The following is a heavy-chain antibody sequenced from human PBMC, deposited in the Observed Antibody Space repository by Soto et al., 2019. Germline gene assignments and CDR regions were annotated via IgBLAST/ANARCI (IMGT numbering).Heavy chain of an antibody. CDR1: GGSISNYF. CDR2: LFSSGRS. V-gene: IGHV4-59*12. Sequence: SETLSLTCSVSGGSISNYFGTWVRQPPGKGVEWIAYLFSSGRSSYNSSLRSRVTISVDTSKNQFSLNLSSVTAADTAVYYCVRSGHTFGGVIWGQGIQVTVSS. J-gene: IGHJ4*02. D-gene: IGHD3-16*01. CDR3: VRSGHTFGGVI.